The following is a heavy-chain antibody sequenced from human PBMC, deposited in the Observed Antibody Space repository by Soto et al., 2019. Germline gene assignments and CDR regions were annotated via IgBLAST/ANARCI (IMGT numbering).Heavy chain of an antibody. D-gene: IGHD6-13*01. V-gene: IGHV1-2*04. Sequence: GASVKVSCKAFSFTFISYAISWVRQATGQGREGMVWIDPNSGGTNYAQKFQVWVTMTRDTSISTAYMELSRLRSDDTAVDYCARDLSDRYSSSWYGGRYYYYGMDVWGQGTTVTVSS. CDR1: SFTFISYA. CDR3: ARDLSDRYSSSWYGGRYYYYGMDV. CDR2: IDPNSGGT. J-gene: IGHJ6*02.